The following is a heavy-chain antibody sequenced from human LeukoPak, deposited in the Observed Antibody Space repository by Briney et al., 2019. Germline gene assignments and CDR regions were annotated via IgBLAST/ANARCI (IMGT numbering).Heavy chain of an antibody. CDR2: INHKGAT. CDR1: GGSFSGYY. CDR3: ARGPHFYGSGSYEYSYYYYYYYGMDV. J-gene: IGHJ6*04. D-gene: IGHD3-10*01. V-gene: IGHV4-34*01. Sequence: SETLSLTCAVYGGSFSGYYWTWVRQPPGKGLEWIGEINHKGATNYNPSLKSRVTISLDTSKNQFSLKLSSVTAADTAVYYCARGPHFYGSGSYEYSYYYYYYYGMDVWGKGTAVTVSS.